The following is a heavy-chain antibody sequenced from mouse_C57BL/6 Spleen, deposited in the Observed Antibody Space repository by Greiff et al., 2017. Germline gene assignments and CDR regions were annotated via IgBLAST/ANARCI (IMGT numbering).Heavy chain of an antibody. CDR2: IYPRDGST. CDR3: AREDSNYDYFDY. V-gene: IGHV1-78*01. D-gene: IGHD2-5*01. Sequence: VQLQESDAELVKPGASVKISCKVSGYTFTDHTIPWMKQRPEQGLEWIGYIYPRDGSTKYNEKFKGKATLTADKSSSPAYMQLNSLTSEDSAVYFCAREDSNYDYFDYWGQGTTLTVSS. CDR1: GYTFTDHT. J-gene: IGHJ2*01.